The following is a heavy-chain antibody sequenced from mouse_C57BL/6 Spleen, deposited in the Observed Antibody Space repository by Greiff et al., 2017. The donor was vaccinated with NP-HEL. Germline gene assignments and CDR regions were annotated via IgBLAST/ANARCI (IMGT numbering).Heavy chain of an antibody. Sequence: QVQLQQSGAELVMPGASVKLSCKASGYTFTSYWMHWVKQRPGQGLEWIGEIDPSDSYTNYNQKFKGKSTLTVDKSSSTAYMQLSSLTSEDSAVYYCARSRDYGSYYFDYWGQGTTLTVSS. D-gene: IGHD1-1*01. V-gene: IGHV1-69*01. CDR1: GYTFTSYW. CDR3: ARSRDYGSYYFDY. J-gene: IGHJ2*01. CDR2: IDPSDSYT.